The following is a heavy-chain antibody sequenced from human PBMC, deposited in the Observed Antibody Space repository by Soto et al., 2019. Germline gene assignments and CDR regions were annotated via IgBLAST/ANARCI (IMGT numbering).Heavy chain of an antibody. CDR3: AREYDYIWGSYRKGGDY. CDR1: GYTFTSYY. CDR2: INPSGGSK. D-gene: IGHD3-16*02. J-gene: IGHJ4*02. V-gene: IGHV1-46*03. Sequence: QVQLVQSGAEVKKPGASVKVSCKASGYTFTSYYMHWVRQAPGQGLEWMGIINPSGGSKSYAQKFQGRVTMTRHTSTSTVYMELSSLRSEDTAVYYCAREYDYIWGSYRKGGDYWGQGTLVTVSS.